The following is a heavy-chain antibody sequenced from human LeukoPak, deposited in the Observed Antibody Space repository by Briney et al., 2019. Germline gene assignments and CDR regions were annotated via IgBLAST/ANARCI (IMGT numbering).Heavy chain of an antibody. D-gene: IGHD3-22*01. CDR3: ARDRLYYYDSSGYYPNDY. Sequence: ASVKVSCKASGYTFTSYGISWVRQAPGQGLEWMGWISAYNGNTNYAQKLQGRVTMTTDTSTSTAYMELRSLRSDDTAVYYCARDRLYYYDSSGYYPNDYWGQGTPVTVSS. CDR2: ISAYNGNT. V-gene: IGHV1-18*01. J-gene: IGHJ4*02. CDR1: GYTFTSYG.